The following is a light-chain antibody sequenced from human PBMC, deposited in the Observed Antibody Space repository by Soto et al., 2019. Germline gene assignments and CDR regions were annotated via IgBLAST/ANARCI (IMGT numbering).Light chain of an antibody. CDR1: ESIATW. Sequence: DVHMTQSPSTLSASVGDRVTITCRASESIATWLAWYQQKPGEAPKLLIYDASHLESVVPSRFSGGGSGTEFTLTIIGLQPDDFATYYCHQYNSYFGQGTRLEI. V-gene: IGKV1-5*01. CDR2: DAS. CDR3: HQYNSY. J-gene: IGKJ2*01.